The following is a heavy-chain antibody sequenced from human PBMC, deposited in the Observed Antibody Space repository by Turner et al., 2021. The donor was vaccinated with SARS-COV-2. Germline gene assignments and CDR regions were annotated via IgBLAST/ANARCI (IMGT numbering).Heavy chain of an antibody. Sequence: QVQRVQSGAAGTKPGASVKASSKASGYTFTSYDINWVRQATGQGLEWMGWMNPNSGNTAYAQKFQGRVTMTRNTHISTAYMELSSLRSEETAVYYCARAAQLTVWFDPWGQGTLVTVSS. CDR2: MNPNSGNT. V-gene: IGHV1-8*01. J-gene: IGHJ5*02. CDR1: GYTFTSYD. D-gene: IGHD3-9*01. CDR3: ARAAQLTVWFDP.